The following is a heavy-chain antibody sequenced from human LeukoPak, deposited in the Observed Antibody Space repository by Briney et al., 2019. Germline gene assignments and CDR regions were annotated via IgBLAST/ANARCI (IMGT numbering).Heavy chain of an antibody. CDR2: ISAYNGNT. CDR1: GGTFSSYA. J-gene: IGHJ4*02. CDR3: ARVGVVTGTTGQDY. V-gene: IGHV1-18*01. Sequence: ASVKVSCKASGGTFSSYAISWVRQAPGQGLEWMGWISAYNGNTNYAQKLQDRVTMTTDTSTSTAYMELRSLRSDDTAVYYCARVGVVTGTTGQDYWGQGTLVTVSS. D-gene: IGHD1-7*01.